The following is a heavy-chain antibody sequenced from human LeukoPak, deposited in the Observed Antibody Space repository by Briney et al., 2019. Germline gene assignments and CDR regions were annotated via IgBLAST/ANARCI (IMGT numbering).Heavy chain of an antibody. CDR2: ISYDGSNK. V-gene: IGHV3-30*03. CDR1: GFTFSDFS. Sequence: GGSLRLSCTTSGFTFSDFSMNWVRRAPGKGLEWVAVISYDGSNKYYADSVKGRFTISRDNSKNTLYLQMNGLRAEDTAVYYCARDQLYYYDSSGSRGANFDYWGQGTLVTVSS. CDR3: ARDQLYYYDSSGSRGANFDY. J-gene: IGHJ4*02. D-gene: IGHD3-22*01.